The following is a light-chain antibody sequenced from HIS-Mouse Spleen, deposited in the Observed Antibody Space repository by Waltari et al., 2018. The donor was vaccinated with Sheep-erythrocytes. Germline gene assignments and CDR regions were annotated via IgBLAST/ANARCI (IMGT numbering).Light chain of an antibody. CDR2: VGTGGIVG. CDR3: GADHGSGSNFVYV. CDR1: ALPKKY. J-gene: IGLJ1*01. V-gene: IGLV9-49*01. Sequence: ELTQPPSVSVSPGQTARITCSGDALPKKYAYWYQQRPGKGPRFVMRVGTGGIVGSKGDGIPDRFSVLGSGLNRYLTIKNIQEEDESDYHCGADHGSGSNFVYVFGTGTKVTVL.